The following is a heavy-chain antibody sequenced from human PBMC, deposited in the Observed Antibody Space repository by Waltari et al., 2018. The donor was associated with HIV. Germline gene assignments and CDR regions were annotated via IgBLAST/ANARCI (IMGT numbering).Heavy chain of an antibody. V-gene: IGHV2-5*02. CDR1: DLSLSSSGVG. CDR2: IFLGSDK. Sequence: TLKGAGPTAMKPTETLRLSCSVSDLSLSSSGVGVRWVRQTPGKALDWLSIIFLGSDKYCNPSRKLRHTITSDTSKNEAVLTLPDLHRADTGTYVCAHRRANVDAFDVWGQGTRVTVYS. CDR3: AHRRANVDAFDV. J-gene: IGHJ3*01.